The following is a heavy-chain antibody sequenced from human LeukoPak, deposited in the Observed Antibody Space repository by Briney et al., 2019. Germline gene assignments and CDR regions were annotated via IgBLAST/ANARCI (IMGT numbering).Heavy chain of an antibody. CDR2: IYYSGST. Sequence: SETLSLTCTVSGGSISSSSYYWGWIRQPPGKGLEWIGSIYYSGSTYYNPSLKSRVTISVDTSKNQFSLKLSSVTAADTAVYYCASYSSGWYFNYWGQGTLVTVSS. J-gene: IGHJ4*02. D-gene: IGHD6-19*01. V-gene: IGHV4-39*07. CDR3: ASYSSGWYFNY. CDR1: GGSISSSSYY.